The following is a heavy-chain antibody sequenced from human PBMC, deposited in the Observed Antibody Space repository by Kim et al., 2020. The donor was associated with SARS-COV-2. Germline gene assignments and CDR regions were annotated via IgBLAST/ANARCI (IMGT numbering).Heavy chain of an antibody. D-gene: IGHD3-10*01. Sequence: SETLSLTCTVSGGYINSYYWSWIRQPPGKGLEWIGYIFYTGSNNYNPSFKSRVTISIDTSKNQFSLRLNSVTATDTAIYYCARQGWELGRWFDPWGQGTLVTVSS. J-gene: IGHJ5*02. V-gene: IGHV4-59*08. CDR1: GGYINSYY. CDR3: ARQGWELGRWFDP. CDR2: IFYTGSN.